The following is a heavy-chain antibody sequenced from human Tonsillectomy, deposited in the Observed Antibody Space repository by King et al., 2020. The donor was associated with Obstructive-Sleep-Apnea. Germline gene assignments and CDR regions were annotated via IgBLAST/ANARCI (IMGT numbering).Heavy chain of an antibody. CDR2: ISYDGSNK. V-gene: IGHV3-30*18. J-gene: IGHJ3*02. CDR3: AKALVVAATSTFAFDI. CDR1: GFTFRSYG. Sequence: QLVQSGGGVVQPGRSLRLSCAASGFTFRSYGMHWVRQAPGKGLEWVAVISYDGSNKYYADSVKGRFTISRDNSKNTLYLQMNSLRAEDTAVYYCAKALVVAATSTFAFDIWGQGTMVTVSS. D-gene: IGHD1-26*01.